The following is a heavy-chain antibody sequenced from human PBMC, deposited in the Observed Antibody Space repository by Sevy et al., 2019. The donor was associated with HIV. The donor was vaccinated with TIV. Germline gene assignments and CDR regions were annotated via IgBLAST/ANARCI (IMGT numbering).Heavy chain of an antibody. CDR1: GFTFSSNA. CDR3: TKAFTGRYSDY. CDR2: ISASGGNT. D-gene: IGHD3-10*01. Sequence: GGSLRLSCAASGFTFSSNAMTWVRQVPGKGLEWVSTISASGGNTYYADSVKGRFTISRDNSKNTLCLQMNSLSAEDMAVYHCTKAFTGRYSDYWGQGTLVTVSS. V-gene: IGHV3-23*01. J-gene: IGHJ4*02.